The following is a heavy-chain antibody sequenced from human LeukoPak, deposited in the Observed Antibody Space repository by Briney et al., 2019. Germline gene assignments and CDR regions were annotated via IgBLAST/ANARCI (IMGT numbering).Heavy chain of an antibody. Sequence: PGGSLRLSCAASGFTFSSYWMSWVRQAPGKGLEWVANIKQDGSEKYYVDSVKGRFTISRDNAKDSLYLQMNSLRAEDTAVYYCARDLRSYGSGFDYWGQGTLVTVSS. V-gene: IGHV3-7*01. CDR2: IKQDGSEK. J-gene: IGHJ4*02. CDR1: GFTFSSYW. CDR3: ARDLRSYGSGFDY. D-gene: IGHD6-19*01.